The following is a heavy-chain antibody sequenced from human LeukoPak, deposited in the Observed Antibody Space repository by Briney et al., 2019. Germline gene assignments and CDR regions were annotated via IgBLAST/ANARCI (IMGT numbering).Heavy chain of an antibody. Sequence: GASVKVSCKASGYTFTNYDINWVRQAPGQGLEWMGWMNPSSGDTGYAQKFQGRVTMTRDTSISTAYMELTSLTSDDTAIFYCARTGMGGNVWIDSWGQGTLVTVSS. CDR2: MNPSSGDT. V-gene: IGHV1-8*01. CDR1: GYTFTNYD. CDR3: ARTGMGGNVWIDS. J-gene: IGHJ5*01. D-gene: IGHD1-26*01.